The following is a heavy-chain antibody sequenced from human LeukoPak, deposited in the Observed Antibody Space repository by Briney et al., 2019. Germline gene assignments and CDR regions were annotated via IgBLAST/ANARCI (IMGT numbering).Heavy chain of an antibody. D-gene: IGHD6-19*01. CDR2: INPNSGGT. CDR3: ARRVAGNWFDY. V-gene: IGHV1-2*06. J-gene: IGHJ5*01. Sequence: ASVKDSCKASGYTFTGYYMHWVRQAPAQGLEWMGRINPNSGGTNYAQKFQGRVTMTRDTSITTAYMELSRLRSDDTAVYYCARRVAGNWFDYWGQGTLVTVSS. CDR1: GYTFTGYY.